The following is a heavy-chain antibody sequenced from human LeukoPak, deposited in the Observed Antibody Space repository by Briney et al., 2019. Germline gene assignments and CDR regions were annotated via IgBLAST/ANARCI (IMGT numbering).Heavy chain of an antibody. CDR3: ARQTAMGRSGDY. Sequence: PGESLKISCKASGYSFTSYWIGWVRRMPGKGLEWMGIIDPSDSETRYTPSFQGQVTISVDKSLTTADLQWNSLKASDTAMYYCARQTAMGRSGDYWGQGTLVTVSS. D-gene: IGHD5-18*01. J-gene: IGHJ4*02. CDR1: GYSFTSYW. CDR2: IDPSDSET. V-gene: IGHV5-51*01.